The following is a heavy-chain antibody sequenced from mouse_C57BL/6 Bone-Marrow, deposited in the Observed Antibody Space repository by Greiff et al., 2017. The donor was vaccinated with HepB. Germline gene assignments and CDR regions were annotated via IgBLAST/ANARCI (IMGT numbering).Heavy chain of an antibody. V-gene: IGHV1-82*01. Sequence: QVQLQQSGPELVKPGASVTISCKASGYAFSSSWMTWVKQRPGKGLEWIGRIYPGDWVTNYNGKFKGKATLTADKSSSTAYMQLSSLTSEDSAVYVCAREDYDYDRFAYWGQGTLVTVCA. CDR3: AREDYDYDRFAY. D-gene: IGHD2-4*01. CDR1: GYAFSSSW. J-gene: IGHJ3*01. CDR2: IYPGDWVT.